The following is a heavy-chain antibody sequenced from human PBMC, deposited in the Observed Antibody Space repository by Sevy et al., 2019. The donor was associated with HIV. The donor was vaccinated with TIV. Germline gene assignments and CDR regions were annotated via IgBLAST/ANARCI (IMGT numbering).Heavy chain of an antibody. J-gene: IGHJ3*02. D-gene: IGHD3-22*01. CDR3: AGGRYDSSGSFDAFDI. V-gene: IGHV3-23*01. CDR2: IYGSSGGT. CDR1: GFTFISYA. Sequence: GGSLRLSCKPSGFTFISYAMIWVRQAPGKGLEWVSTIYGSSGGTYYADSVKGRFTISRDNSKNTLYLQMNSLRTEDTAVYYCAGGRYDSSGSFDAFDIWGQGTMVTVSS.